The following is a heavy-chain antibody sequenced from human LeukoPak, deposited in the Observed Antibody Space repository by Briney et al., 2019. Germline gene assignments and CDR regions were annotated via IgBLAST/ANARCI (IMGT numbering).Heavy chain of an antibody. CDR1: GGSISSYY. CDR3: ARGAYGSGSYYIADYFDY. J-gene: IGHJ4*02. V-gene: IGHV4-59*01. D-gene: IGHD3-10*01. Sequence: PSETLSLTCTVSGGSISSYYWSWIRQPPGKGLEWIGYIYYSGSTNYNPSLKSRVTISVDTSKNQFSLKLSSVTAADTAVYYCARGAYGSGSYYIADYFDYWGQGTLVTVSS. CDR2: IYYSGST.